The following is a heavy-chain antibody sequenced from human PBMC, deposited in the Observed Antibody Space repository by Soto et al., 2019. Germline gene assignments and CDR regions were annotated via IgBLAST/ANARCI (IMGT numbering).Heavy chain of an antibody. D-gene: IGHD4-17*01. J-gene: IGHJ6*03. CDR3: ARTPDGGYFYYYYMDV. Sequence: GGSLRLSCAASGFTFSDYHMSWIRQAPGKGLEWVSDISSSGSIMYYADSVKGRFTISRDNAKNSLYLQMNSLRAEDTAVYYCARTPDGGYFYYYYMDVWGKGTTVTVSS. V-gene: IGHV3-11*01. CDR1: GFTFSDYH. CDR2: ISSSGSIM.